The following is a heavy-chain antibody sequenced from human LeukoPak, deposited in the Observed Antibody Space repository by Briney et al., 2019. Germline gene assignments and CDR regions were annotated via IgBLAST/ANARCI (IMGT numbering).Heavy chain of an antibody. V-gene: IGHV3-7*03. J-gene: IGHJ4*02. CDR3: TRVSGGYDMSDY. D-gene: IGHD3-9*01. CDR2: IRKDGSLQ. CDR1: GFTFSSFW. Sequence: GGSLRLSCAASGFTFSSFWMSWVRQAPGKGLEWVANIRKDGSLQYYVDSVEGRFTISRDNAKNSLYLQMNTLRADDTAVYYCTRVSGGYDMSDYWGQGTLVTISS.